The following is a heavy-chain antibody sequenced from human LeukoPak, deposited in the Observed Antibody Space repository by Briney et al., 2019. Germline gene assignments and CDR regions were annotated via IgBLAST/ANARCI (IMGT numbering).Heavy chain of an antibody. D-gene: IGHD2-21*02. Sequence: SDTLSLTCTVSGDSLNTYYWTWIRQTPGKGLEWIGFVAYSGSSNYNPSLKSRVSISIDTSKNQFSLALTSVTPADTAVYYCARVVRGVVTSNWFDPWGQGTLVTVSS. J-gene: IGHJ5*02. CDR3: ARVVRGVVTSNWFDP. V-gene: IGHV4-59*07. CDR1: GDSLNTYY. CDR2: VAYSGSS.